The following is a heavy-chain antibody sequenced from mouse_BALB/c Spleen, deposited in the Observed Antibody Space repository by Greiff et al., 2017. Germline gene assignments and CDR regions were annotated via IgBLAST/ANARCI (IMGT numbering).Heavy chain of an antibody. D-gene: IGHD2-1*01. J-gene: IGHJ2*01. Sequence: QVQLQQSGAELMKPGAPVKISCKATGYTFSSYWIEWVKQRPGHGLEWIGEILPGSGSTNYNEKFKGKATFTADTSSNTAYMQLSSLTSEDSAVYYCARGAGYGNFDYWGQGTTLTVSS. V-gene: IGHV1-9*01. CDR3: ARGAGYGNFDY. CDR2: ILPGSGST. CDR1: GYTFSSYW.